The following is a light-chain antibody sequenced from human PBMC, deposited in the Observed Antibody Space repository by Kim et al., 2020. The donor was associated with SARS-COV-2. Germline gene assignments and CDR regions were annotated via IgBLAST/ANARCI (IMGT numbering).Light chain of an antibody. J-gene: IGKJ2*01. CDR3: QQYGSSLYT. CDR2: GAS. CDR1: QSVSRSY. Sequence: APGERATLACRASQSVSRSYLAWYQQKPGQAPRLLIYGASSRATGIPDRFSGSGSGTDFTLTISRLEPEDFAVYYCQQYGSSLYTFGQGTKLEI. V-gene: IGKV3-20*01.